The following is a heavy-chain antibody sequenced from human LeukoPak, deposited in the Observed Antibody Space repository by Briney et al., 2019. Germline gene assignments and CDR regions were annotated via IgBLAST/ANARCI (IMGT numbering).Heavy chain of an antibody. J-gene: IGHJ4*02. CDR1: GFTFNNYA. CDR3: AKDWRADY. V-gene: IGHV3-23*01. Sequence: GGSLRLSCAASGFTFNNYAMTWVRQAPGKGLEWVSAINDNGDSRKYVDSVKGRFTISRDNSKNTLYLQMNSLRVEDTALYYCAKDWRADYWGQGTLVTVSS. CDR2: INDNGDSR.